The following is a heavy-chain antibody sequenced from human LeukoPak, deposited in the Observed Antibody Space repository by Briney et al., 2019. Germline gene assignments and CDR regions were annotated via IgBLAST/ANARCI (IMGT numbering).Heavy chain of an antibody. D-gene: IGHD2-15*01. CDR3: ARAREAPANVFPDH. CDR1: GFTFSRYW. J-gene: IGHJ4*02. V-gene: IGHV3-7*01. Sequence: GGSLTLSCAASGFTFSRYWMTWVRQSPGKGLEWVAHINQDGSEKYYGDSVTGRFTISRDNAENSLFLQMNSLRADDTGVYYCARAREAPANVFPDHWGQGVVVTVSS. CDR2: INQDGSEK.